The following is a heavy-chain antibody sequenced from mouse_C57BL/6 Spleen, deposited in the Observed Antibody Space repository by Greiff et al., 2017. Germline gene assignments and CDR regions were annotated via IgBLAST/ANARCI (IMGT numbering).Heavy chain of an antibody. V-gene: IGHV5-4*03. D-gene: IGHD4-1*02. CDR1: GFTFSSYA. J-gene: IGHJ2*01. CDR2: ISDGGSSI. CDR3: ARAPTGTHFDY. Sequence: DVKLVESGGGLVKPGGSLKLSCAASGFTFSSYAMSWVRQTPEKRLEWFATISDGGSSIYYPDNVKGRFTISRDNAKNNLYLQMSQLKSENTAMYYCARAPTGTHFDYWGQGTTLTVSS.